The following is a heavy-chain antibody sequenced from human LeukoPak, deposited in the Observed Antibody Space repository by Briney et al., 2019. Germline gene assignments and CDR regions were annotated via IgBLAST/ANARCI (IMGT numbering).Heavy chain of an antibody. CDR1: GDSVSSNSAT. J-gene: IGHJ4*02. Sequence: SQTLSLTCAISGDSVSSNSATWNWSRQSPSRGLEWLGRTYYRSKWYNEYAVSVKSRITINPDTSKNRFSLQLNSVTPEDTAVYYCAGSHSSTWYPDCWGQGTLVTVSS. D-gene: IGHD2-2*01. CDR2: TYYRSKWYN. CDR3: AGSHSSTWYPDC. V-gene: IGHV6-1*01.